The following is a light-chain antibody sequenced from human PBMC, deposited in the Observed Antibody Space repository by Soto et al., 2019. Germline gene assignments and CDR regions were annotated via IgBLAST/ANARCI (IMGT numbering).Light chain of an antibody. V-gene: IGKV3-11*01. J-gene: IGKJ5*01. CDR2: GAS. CDR1: QTINNN. Sequence: VMTQAPATLSVSPGERATLSCRASQTINNNVAWYRLKDGQVPRLVIYGASTRATDIPARFSGSGSGTDFTLTVSSLEPEDFAVYYCQQRSNWPPITFGQGTRLEIK. CDR3: QQRSNWPPIT.